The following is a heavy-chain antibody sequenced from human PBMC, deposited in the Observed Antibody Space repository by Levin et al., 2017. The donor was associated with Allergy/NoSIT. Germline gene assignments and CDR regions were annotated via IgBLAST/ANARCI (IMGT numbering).Heavy chain of an antibody. V-gene: IGHV3-7*04. CDR2: IKQDGNEK. D-gene: IGHD2-8*01. CDR1: GFTFSSHW. Sequence: GESLKISCAASGFTFSSHWMTWVRQAPGKGLEWVANIKQDGNEKYYVDSVKGRFTISRDNAKNSLYLQMNSLRAEDTAVYYCARDQWSHVLDLWGQGTMVTVSS. J-gene: IGHJ3*01. CDR3: ARDQWSHVLDL.